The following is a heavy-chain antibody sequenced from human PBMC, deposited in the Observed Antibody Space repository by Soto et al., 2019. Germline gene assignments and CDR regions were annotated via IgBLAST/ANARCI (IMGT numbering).Heavy chain of an antibody. J-gene: IGHJ6*02. V-gene: IGHV3-48*03. Sequence: LGGPRRLSCAASGFRFVVYDRVVVLHRQLNGGEGVSYISVSGSTIYDADSVKGRFTISRDNARNSLYLQMTSLRAEDTALYYCARDADYRDYWSAYAPRYHVMDVWGQGTTVTVSS. CDR2: ISVSGSTI. CDR3: ARDADYRDYWSAYAPRYHVMDV. CDR1: GFRFVVYD. D-gene: IGHD3-3*01.